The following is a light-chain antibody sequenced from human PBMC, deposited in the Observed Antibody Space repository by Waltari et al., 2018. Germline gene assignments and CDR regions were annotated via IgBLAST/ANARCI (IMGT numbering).Light chain of an antibody. CDR1: RLGDKV. V-gene: IGLV3-1*01. CDR2: QGT. CDR3: QTWDGSTAV. J-gene: IGLJ3*02. Sequence: SYELTQPPSVSVSPGQTVSITCSGDRLGDKVASWYQQKPGQSPLMVIYQGTQRPSGIPERFSGSNSGNTATLTISGTQIMDEADYYCQTWDGSTAVFGGGTKVTVL.